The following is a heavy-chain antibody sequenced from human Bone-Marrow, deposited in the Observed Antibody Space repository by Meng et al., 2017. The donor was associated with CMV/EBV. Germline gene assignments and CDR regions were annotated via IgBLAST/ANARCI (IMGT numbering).Heavy chain of an antibody. D-gene: IGHD6-13*01. CDR2: INPNSGGT. CDR1: GYTFTSYG. CDR3: ARDGSSRFRRFDP. Sequence: ASVKVSCKASGYTFTSYGISWVRQAPGQGLEWMGRINPNSGGTNYAQKFQGRVTMTRDTSISTAYMELSRLRSDDTAVYYCARDGSSRFRRFDPWGQGTLVTVSS. J-gene: IGHJ5*02. V-gene: IGHV1-2*06.